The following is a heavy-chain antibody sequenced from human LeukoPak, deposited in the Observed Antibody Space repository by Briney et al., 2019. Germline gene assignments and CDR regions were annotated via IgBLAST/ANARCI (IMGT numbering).Heavy chain of an antibody. J-gene: IGHJ5*02. Sequence: SQTLSLTCTVSGGSISSGDYYWSWIRQPPGKGLEWIGYIYYSGSTYYNPSLKSRVTISVDTSKNQFSLKLSSVTAADTAVYYCARVDAVVPAAIAWFDPWGQGTLVTVSS. V-gene: IGHV4-30-4*01. CDR2: IYYSGST. D-gene: IGHD2-2*01. CDR3: ARVDAVVPAAIAWFDP. CDR1: GGSISSGDYY.